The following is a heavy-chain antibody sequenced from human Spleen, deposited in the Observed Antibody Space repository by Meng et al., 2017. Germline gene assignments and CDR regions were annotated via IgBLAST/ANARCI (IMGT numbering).Heavy chain of an antibody. J-gene: IGHJ6*02. Sequence: SETLSLTCTVSGGSISRYYWSWIRQPAGKGLEWIGRIYASGSTKYNPSLKSRVTMSVDTSKNQFSLKLSSVTAADTAVYYCARYYYGYLNAMDVWGQGTTVTVSS. CDR3: ARYYYGYLNAMDV. D-gene: IGHD3-10*01. V-gene: IGHV4-4*07. CDR1: GGSISRYY. CDR2: IYASGST.